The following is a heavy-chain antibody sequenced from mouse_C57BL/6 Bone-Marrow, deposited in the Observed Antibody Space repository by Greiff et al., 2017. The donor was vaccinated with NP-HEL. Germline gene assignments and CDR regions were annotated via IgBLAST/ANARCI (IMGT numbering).Heavy chain of an antibody. CDR2: INPNNGGT. CDR1: GYTFTDYY. V-gene: IGHV1-26*01. J-gene: IGHJ1*03. D-gene: IGHD4-1*01. Sequence: VQLQQSGPELVKPGASVKISCKASGYTFTDYYMNWVKQSHGKSLEWIGDINPNNGGTSYNQKFKGKATLTVDKSSSTAYMELRSLTSEDSAVYYCAREDWDCHWYFDVWGTGTTVTVSS. CDR3: AREDWDCHWYFDV.